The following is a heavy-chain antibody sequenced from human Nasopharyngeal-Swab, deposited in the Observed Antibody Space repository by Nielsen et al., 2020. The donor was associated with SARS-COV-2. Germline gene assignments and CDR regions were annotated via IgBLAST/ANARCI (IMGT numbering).Heavy chain of an antibody. D-gene: IGHD5-18*01. V-gene: IGHV3-30*18. Sequence: GESLKISCAASGLTFSSYGMHWVRQAPGKGLEWVAVISYDGSNKYYADSVKGRFTISRDNSKNTLYLQMNSLRAEDTAVYYCAKDELWLGDAFDIWGQGTMVTVSS. J-gene: IGHJ3*02. CDR2: ISYDGSNK. CDR3: AKDELWLGDAFDI. CDR1: GLTFSSYG.